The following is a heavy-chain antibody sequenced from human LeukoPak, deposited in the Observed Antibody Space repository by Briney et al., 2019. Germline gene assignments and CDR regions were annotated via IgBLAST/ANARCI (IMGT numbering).Heavy chain of an antibody. CDR2: ITSSGSTI. CDR1: GFTFSNAW. V-gene: IGHV3-11*01. Sequence: GGSLRLSCAASGFTFSNAWMNWIRQAPGKGLEWVSLITSSGSTISYADSVKGRFTISRDNAKNSLYLQMNSLRAEDTAVYYCARRFDIWGRGTLVTVSS. J-gene: IGHJ2*01. CDR3: ARRFDI.